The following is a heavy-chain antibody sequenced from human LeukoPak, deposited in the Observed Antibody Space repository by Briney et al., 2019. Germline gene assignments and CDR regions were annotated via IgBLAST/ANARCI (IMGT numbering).Heavy chain of an antibody. CDR3: ARAGIPAAASQDY. CDR2: INPISGVT. V-gene: IGHV1-2*02. CDR1: GYTFTGYY. D-gene: IGHD6-13*01. J-gene: IGHJ4*02. Sequence: ASVKVSCKASGYTFTGYYMHWMRQAPGQGLEWMGWINPISGVTNYAQKFQGRVTMTRDTSISTAYMELSRLTSDDTAVYYCARAGIPAAASQDYWGQGTLVTVSS.